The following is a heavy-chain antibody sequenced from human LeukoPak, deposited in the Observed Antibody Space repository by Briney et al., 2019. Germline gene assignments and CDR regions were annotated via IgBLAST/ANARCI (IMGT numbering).Heavy chain of an antibody. CDR1: GGSISSYY. V-gene: IGHV4-59*08. Sequence: SETLSLTCTVSGGSISSYYWSWIRQPPGKGLEWIGNIYYSGSTNYNPSLKSRVTISVDTSKNQFFLKLSSVTAADTAVYYCARLGSGYDFDYWGQGTLVTVSS. CDR2: IYYSGST. CDR3: ARLGSGYDFDY. J-gene: IGHJ4*02. D-gene: IGHD5-12*01.